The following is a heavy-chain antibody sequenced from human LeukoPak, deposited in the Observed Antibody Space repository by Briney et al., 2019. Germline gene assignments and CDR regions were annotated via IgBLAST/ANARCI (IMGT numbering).Heavy chain of an antibody. CDR3: AAYSSCDY. J-gene: IGHJ4*02. V-gene: IGHV3-53*01. CDR2: IYSGGST. Sequence: GGSLRLSCAASGSTFSNFGVNWVRQAPGKGLEWISLIYSGGSTYYADSVKGRFTISRDNSKNTLYLQMNSLRAEDTAVYYCAAYSSCDYWGQGTLVTVSS. D-gene: IGHD6-6*01. CDR1: GSTFSNFG.